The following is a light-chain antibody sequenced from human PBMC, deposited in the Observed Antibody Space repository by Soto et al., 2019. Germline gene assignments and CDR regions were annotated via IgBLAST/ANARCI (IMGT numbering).Light chain of an antibody. CDR3: SSYTSSSTYV. CDR2: EVS. Sequence: QSVLTQPASVSGSPGQSITISCAGTSSDVGGYNYVSWYQQHPGKAPKLMIYEVSNRPSGVSNRFSGSKSGNTDSLTISGIQAEDEADYYCSSYTSSSTYVFGVGTKVTVL. V-gene: IGLV2-14*01. CDR1: SSDVGGYNY. J-gene: IGLJ1*01.